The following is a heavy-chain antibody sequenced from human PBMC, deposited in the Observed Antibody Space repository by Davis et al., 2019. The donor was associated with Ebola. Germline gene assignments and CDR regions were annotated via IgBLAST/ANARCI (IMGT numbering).Heavy chain of an antibody. V-gene: IGHV1-69*13. CDR1: GGTFSSYA. J-gene: IGHJ4*02. Sequence: SVKVSCKASGGTFSSYAISWVRQAPGQGLEWMGGIIPIFGTANYAQKFQGRVTITADESTSTAYMELSSLRSDDTAVYYCARTATVTTTPYYFDYWGQGTLVTVSS. CDR2: IIPIFGTA. D-gene: IGHD4-17*01. CDR3: ARTATVTTTPYYFDY.